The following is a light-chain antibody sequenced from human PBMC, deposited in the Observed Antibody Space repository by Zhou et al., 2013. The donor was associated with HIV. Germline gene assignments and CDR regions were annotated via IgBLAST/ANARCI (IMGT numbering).Light chain of an antibody. CDR3: QQYNNWPPT. CDR1: QSVGIH. CDR2: GAS. J-gene: IGKJ1*01. V-gene: IGKV3-15*01. Sequence: EVVMTQSPDTLSVSPGERVTLSCRASQSVGIHLAWYQQKPGQPPRLLIYGASSRASGIPARFSGGGSGTEFTLTISSLQSEDFALYYCQQYNNWPPTFGQGTKVEVK.